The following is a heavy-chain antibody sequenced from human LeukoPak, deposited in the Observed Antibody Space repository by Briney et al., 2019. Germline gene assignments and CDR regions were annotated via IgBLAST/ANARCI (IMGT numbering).Heavy chain of an antibody. CDR2: INHSGST. D-gene: IGHD2-21*02. V-gene: IGHV4-34*01. CDR3: ARSKVPATGNWFDP. CDR1: GGSFSGYY. Sequence: SETLSLTCAVYGGSFSGYYWSWIRQPPGKGLEWIWEINHSGSTNYNPSLKSRVTISVDTSKSQFSLKLSCVTAADTAVYYCARSKVPATGNWFDPWGQGTVVTVSS. J-gene: IGHJ5*02.